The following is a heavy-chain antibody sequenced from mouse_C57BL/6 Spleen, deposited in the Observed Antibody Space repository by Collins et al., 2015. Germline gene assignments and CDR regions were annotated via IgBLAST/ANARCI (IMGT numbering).Heavy chain of an antibody. CDR1: GYTFTSYW. D-gene: IGHD4-1*01. V-gene: IGHV1-55*01. CDR2: IYPGSGST. J-gene: IGHJ4*01. Sequence: QVQLQQPGAELVKPGASVKMSCKASGYTFTSYWITWVKQRPGQGLGWIGDIYPGSGSTNYNEKFKSKATLTVDTSSSTAYMQLSSLTSEDSAVYYCARSGNYYAMDYWGQGTSVTVSS. CDR3: ARSGNYYAMDY.